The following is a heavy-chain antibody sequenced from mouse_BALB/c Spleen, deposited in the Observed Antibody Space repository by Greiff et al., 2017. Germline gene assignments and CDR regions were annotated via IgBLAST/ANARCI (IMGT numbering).Heavy chain of an antibody. CDR2: IYPGSGNT. CDR3: ARRPMITEYFDV. Sequence: VQRVESGPELVKPGASVKISCKASGYTFTDSYINWVKQKPGQGLEWIGWIYPGSGNTKYNEKFKGKATLTVDKSSSTAYMQLSSLTSEDTAVYFSARRPMITEYFDVWGAGTTVTVSS. D-gene: IGHD2-4*01. CDR1: GYTFTDSY. V-gene: IGHV1-84*02. J-gene: IGHJ1*01.